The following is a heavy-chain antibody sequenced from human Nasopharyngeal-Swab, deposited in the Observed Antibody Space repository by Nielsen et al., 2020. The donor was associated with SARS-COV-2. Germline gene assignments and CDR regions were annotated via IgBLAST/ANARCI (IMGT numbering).Heavy chain of an antibody. Sequence: SETLSLTCAISGVSFSSNTAAWNWIRQSPSRGLEWLGRTYYRSMWNNDYAVSVRGRITINPDPSKNQFSLQLNSVTPEDTAVYYCARIAVAVSPVWGQGTLVTVSS. V-gene: IGHV6-1*01. J-gene: IGHJ4*02. CDR1: GVSFSSNTAA. CDR3: ARIAVAVSPV. CDR2: TYYRSMWNN. D-gene: IGHD6-19*01.